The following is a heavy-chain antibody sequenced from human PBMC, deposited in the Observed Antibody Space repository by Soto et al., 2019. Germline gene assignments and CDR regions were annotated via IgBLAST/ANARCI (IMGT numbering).Heavy chain of an antibody. Sequence: GASVKVSCKASGGTFSSYAISWVRQAPGQGLERMGGIIPIFGTANYAQKFQGRVTITADESTSTAYMELSSLRSEDTAVYYCAMSGTILSPSWDYWGQGTLVTVSS. CDR1: GGTFSSYA. J-gene: IGHJ4*02. D-gene: IGHD3-3*01. V-gene: IGHV1-69*13. CDR3: AMSGTILSPSWDY. CDR2: IIPIFGTA.